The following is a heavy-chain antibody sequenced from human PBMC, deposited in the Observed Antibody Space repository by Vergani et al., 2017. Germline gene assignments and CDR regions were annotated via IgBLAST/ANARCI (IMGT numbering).Heavy chain of an antibody. Sequence: QVQLQESGPGLVKPSQTLSLTCTVSGGSFSTGGQSWTWLRQSAGKGLEWIGRIYTSGATNYNPSLRSRAIMSVDPSKKQFSLELTSVTAADTAVYYCSRDGGEYDKDALDVWGQGTKVTVTS. CDR3: SRDGGEYDKDALDV. J-gene: IGHJ3*01. CDR1: GGSFSTGGQS. CDR2: IYTSGAT. D-gene: IGHD2-21*01. V-gene: IGHV4-61*02.